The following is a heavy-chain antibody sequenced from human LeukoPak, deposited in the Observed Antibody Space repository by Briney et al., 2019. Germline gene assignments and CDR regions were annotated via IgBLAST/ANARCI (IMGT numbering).Heavy chain of an antibody. V-gene: IGHV1-2*02. CDR3: ARGEYSSGWYYFDY. D-gene: IGHD6-19*01. CDR1: GYTFSGYS. J-gene: IGHJ4*02. Sequence: GASVKVSCKASGYTFSGYSIHWVRQAPGQGREWMGWINPNSGGTNYAQKFQGRVTMTRDTSISTAYMELSRLRSDDTAVYYCARGEYSSGWYYFDYWGQGTLVTVSS. CDR2: INPNSGGT.